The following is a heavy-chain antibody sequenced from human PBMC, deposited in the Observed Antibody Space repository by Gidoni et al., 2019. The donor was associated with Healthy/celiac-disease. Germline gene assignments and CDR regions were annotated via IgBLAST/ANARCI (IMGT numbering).Heavy chain of an antibody. CDR1: GCPFSRYA. V-gene: IGHV3-30-3*01. Sequence: QVQLVESGGGVVQPGRSLRLSGAASGCPFSRYAMHWVRQAPGKGLEWVAVISYDVSNKYYSDSVKGRFTISRDNSKNTLYLQMNSLRAEDTAVYYCARDLFPGSSGRGDVAFDIWGQGTMVTVSS. D-gene: IGHD6-19*01. J-gene: IGHJ3*02. CDR2: ISYDVSNK. CDR3: ARDLFPGSSGRGDVAFDI.